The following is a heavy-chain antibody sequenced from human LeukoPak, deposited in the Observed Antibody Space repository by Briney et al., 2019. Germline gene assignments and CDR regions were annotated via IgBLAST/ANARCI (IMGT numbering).Heavy chain of an antibody. D-gene: IGHD5-12*01. Sequence: GGSLRLSCAASGFTFSSYAMSGVRQAPGKGLEWVSGVSGSGGSTYYADSVKGRFTISRDNSKNTLYLQMNSLRAEDTVVYYCAKDLDIVATITGNWGQGTLVTVSS. CDR1: GFTFSSYA. CDR2: VSGSGGST. J-gene: IGHJ4*02. V-gene: IGHV3-23*01. CDR3: AKDLDIVATITGN.